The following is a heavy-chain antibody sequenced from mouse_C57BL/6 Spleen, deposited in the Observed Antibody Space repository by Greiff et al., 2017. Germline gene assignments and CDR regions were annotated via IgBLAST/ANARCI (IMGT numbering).Heavy chain of an antibody. D-gene: IGHD1-1*01. Sequence: QVQLKESGAELMKPGASVKLSCKATGYTFTGYWLEWVKQRPGHGLEWIGEILPGSGSTNYNEKFKGKATFTADTSSNTAYMQLSSLTTEDSAIYYCARSGYYGSSLYYAMDYWGQGTSVTVSS. V-gene: IGHV1-9*01. CDR2: ILPGSGST. J-gene: IGHJ4*01. CDR3: ARSGYYGSSLYYAMDY. CDR1: GYTFTGYW.